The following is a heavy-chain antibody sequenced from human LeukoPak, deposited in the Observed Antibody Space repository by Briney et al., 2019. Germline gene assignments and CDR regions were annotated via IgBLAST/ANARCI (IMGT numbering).Heavy chain of an antibody. CDR3: ARWPLRGYEPIDY. V-gene: IGHV4-39*07. CDR1: GGSISSSSYY. CDR2: IYYSGST. D-gene: IGHD3-22*01. J-gene: IGHJ4*02. Sequence: PSETLSLTCTVSGGSISSSSYYWGWIRQPPGKGLEWIGSIYYSGSTNYNPSLKSRVTISVDTSKNQFSLKLSSVTAADTAVYYCARWPLRGYEPIDYWGQGTLVTVSS.